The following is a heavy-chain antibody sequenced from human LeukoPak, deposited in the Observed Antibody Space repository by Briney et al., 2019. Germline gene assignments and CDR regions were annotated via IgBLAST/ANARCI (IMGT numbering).Heavy chain of an antibody. CDR1: GFTFSSYS. Sequence: GGSLRLSCAASGFTFSSYSVSCVRQAPGKGLEWVSAISGSGGSTYYADSVKGRFTISRDNSKNTLYLQMNSLRAEDTAVYYCAKDSSGLKHFDYCGQGTLVTVSS. J-gene: IGHJ4*02. V-gene: IGHV3-23*01. CDR2: ISGSGGST. D-gene: IGHD6-19*01. CDR3: AKDSSGLKHFDY.